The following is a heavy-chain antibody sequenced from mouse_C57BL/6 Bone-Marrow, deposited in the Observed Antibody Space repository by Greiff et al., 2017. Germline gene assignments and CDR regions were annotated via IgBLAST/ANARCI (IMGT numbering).Heavy chain of an antibody. V-gene: IGHV2-2*01. D-gene: IGHD2-12*01. J-gene: IGHJ3*01. CDR3: ARLRRFAY. CDR1: GFSLTSYG. CDR2: IWSGGST. Sequence: VKLEESGPGLVQPSQSLSITCTVSGFSLTSYGVHWVRQSPGKGLAWLGVIWSGGSTDYNAAFISRLSISKDNSKSQVFFKMNSLQADDTAIYYCARLRRFAYWGQGTLVTVSA.